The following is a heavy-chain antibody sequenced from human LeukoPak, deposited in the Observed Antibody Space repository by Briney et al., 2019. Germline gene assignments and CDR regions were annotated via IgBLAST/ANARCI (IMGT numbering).Heavy chain of an antibody. CDR1: GFTFGSQV. J-gene: IGHJ5*02. CDR2: ISAGGAT. CDR3: ARDIVVVPATRGGWFDP. D-gene: IGHD2-2*01. Sequence: GGSLRLSCAASGFTFGSQVMRWVRQAPGKGLEWVSTISAGGATFYAGSVKGRFTISRDNSKNTLYLQMNSLRAEDTAIYYCARDIVVVPATRGGWFDPWGQGTLVTVSS. V-gene: IGHV3-23*01.